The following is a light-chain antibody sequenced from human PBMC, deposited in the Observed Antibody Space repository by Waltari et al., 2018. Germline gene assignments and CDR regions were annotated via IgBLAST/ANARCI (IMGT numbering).Light chain of an antibody. CDR3: QQDGGTPPLT. Sequence: EIVFPPSSGNLSLSPGERATLSCRTSQSSTSDSLARYQQKPGQAPRLLIYGASSRATGIPDRFSGSGSGTDFALTISRLEPEDFAVEYCQQDGGTPPLTFGGGTKVAIK. V-gene: IGKV3-20*01. CDR1: QSSTSDS. CDR2: GAS. J-gene: IGKJ4*01.